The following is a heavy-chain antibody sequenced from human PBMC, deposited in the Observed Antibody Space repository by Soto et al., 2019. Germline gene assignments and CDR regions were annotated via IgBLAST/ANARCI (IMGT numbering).Heavy chain of an antibody. D-gene: IGHD5-18*01. CDR2: VYHSGSI. Sequence: QVQLQESGPRLVKPSGTLSLTCAVSGGSISSSNWWSWVRQPPGKGLEWIGDVYHSGSINYNPSLVSRVTISVDKSKNLFSLKLTSVTAADTAVYYCAREDRRLWFSWGQGTLVTVSS. J-gene: IGHJ4*02. V-gene: IGHV4-4*02. CDR3: AREDRRLWFS. CDR1: GGSISSSNW.